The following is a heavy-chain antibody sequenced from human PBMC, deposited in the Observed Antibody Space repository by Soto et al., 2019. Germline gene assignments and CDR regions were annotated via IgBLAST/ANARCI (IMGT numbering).Heavy chain of an antibody. D-gene: IGHD3-22*01. CDR1: GFTFSSYG. CDR2: IWYDGSNK. Sequence: GGSLRLSCAASGFTFSSYGMHWVRQAPGKGLEWVAVIWYDGSNKYYADSVKGRFTISRDNSKNTLYLQMNSLRAEDTAVYYCARATSYYYDSSGYPEKHDDWGQGTLVPVSS. V-gene: IGHV3-33*01. J-gene: IGHJ4*02. CDR3: ARATSYYYDSSGYPEKHDD.